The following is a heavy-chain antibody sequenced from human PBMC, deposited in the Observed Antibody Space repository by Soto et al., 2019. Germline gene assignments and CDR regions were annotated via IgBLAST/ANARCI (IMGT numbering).Heavy chain of an antibody. V-gene: IGHV3-30*18. CDR3: VKDLHGSETYTYYCGMDV. D-gene: IGHD3-10*01. CDR2: ISFDGSNR. CDR1: GFTFSRFG. J-gene: IGHJ6*02. Sequence: PGGSLTLSCAASGFTFSRFGMHWVRQAPGKGLEWVAVISFDGSNRFYADSVKGRFTTSRDNSKNTLYLQLNSLRPEDTAVYYCVKDLHGSETYTYYCGMDVWGQGTTVPVPS.